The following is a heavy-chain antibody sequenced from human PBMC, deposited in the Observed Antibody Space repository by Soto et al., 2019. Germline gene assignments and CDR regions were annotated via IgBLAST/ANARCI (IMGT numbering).Heavy chain of an antibody. J-gene: IGHJ6*02. V-gene: IGHV4-31*03. Sequence: QVQLQESGPGLVKPSQTLSLTCTVSGGSISSGGYYWSWIRQHPGKGLEWIGYIYYSGSTYYNPSLKSRVTIAVDTSKNQFSLKLSSVTAADTAVYYCARDRARLYYCYGMDVWGQGTTVTVSS. CDR1: GGSISSGGYY. CDR2: IYYSGST. D-gene: IGHD3-10*01. CDR3: ARDRARLYYCYGMDV.